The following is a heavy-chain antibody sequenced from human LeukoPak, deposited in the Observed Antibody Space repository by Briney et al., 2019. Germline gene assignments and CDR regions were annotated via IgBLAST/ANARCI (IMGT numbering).Heavy chain of an antibody. CDR3: ARDQSYGSGYYFDY. D-gene: IGHD3-10*01. Sequence: GGSLRLSCAASGFTFSSYSMNWVRQAPGKGLEWVSYISSSSSTIYYADSVKGRFTISRDNAKNSLYLQMNSLRAEDTAVYYCARDQSYGSGYYFDYWGQGTLVTVSS. V-gene: IGHV3-48*04. J-gene: IGHJ4*02. CDR1: GFTFSSYS. CDR2: ISSSSSTI.